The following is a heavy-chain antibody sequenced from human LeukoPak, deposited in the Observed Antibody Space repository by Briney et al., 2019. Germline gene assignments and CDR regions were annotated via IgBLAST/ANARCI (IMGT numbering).Heavy chain of an antibody. V-gene: IGHV4-4*07. Sequence: SETLSLTCIISGGSIGPYYWSWIRQAAGKGPEWIGRIYTTGTADYNPSLKGRVFLSVDTSKNQFSLKVTPVTAADTAVYYCARENSSGWYFDPWGQGTLVTVSS. CDR3: ARENSSGWYFDP. CDR1: GGSIGPYY. D-gene: IGHD6-19*01. J-gene: IGHJ5*02. CDR2: IYTTGTA.